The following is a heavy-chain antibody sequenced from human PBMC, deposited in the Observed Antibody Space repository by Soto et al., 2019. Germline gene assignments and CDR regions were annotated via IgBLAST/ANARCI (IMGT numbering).Heavy chain of an antibody. D-gene: IGHD3-9*01. CDR2: INHSGST. V-gene: IGHV4-34*01. Sequence: PSETMALTCAVYGGSFSGYYGSWIRQPPGKGLEWIGEINHSGSTNYNPSLKSRVTISVDTSKNQFSLKLSSVTAADTAVYYCARVRVGFYDILTGYSRNKYYFDYWGQGTLVTVSS. CDR1: GGSFSGYY. J-gene: IGHJ4*02. CDR3: ARVRVGFYDILTGYSRNKYYFDY.